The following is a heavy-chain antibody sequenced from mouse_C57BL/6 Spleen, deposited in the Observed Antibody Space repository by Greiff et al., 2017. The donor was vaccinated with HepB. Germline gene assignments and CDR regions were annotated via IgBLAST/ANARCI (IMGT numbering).Heavy chain of an antibody. CDR1: GFTFSDYY. V-gene: IGHV5-12*01. CDR2: ISNGGGST. J-gene: IGHJ2*01. CDR3: ARRGFYYGNFDY. D-gene: IGHD2-1*01. Sequence: EVQLVESGGGLVQPGGSLKLSCAASGFTFSDYYMYWVRQTPEKRLEWVAYISNGGGSTYYPDTVKGRFTISRDNAKNTLYLQMSRLKSEDTAMYYCARRGFYYGNFDYWGQGTTLTVSS.